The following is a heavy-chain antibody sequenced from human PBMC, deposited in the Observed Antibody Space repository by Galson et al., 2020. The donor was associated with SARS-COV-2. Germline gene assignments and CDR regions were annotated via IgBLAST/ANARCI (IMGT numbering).Heavy chain of an antibody. V-gene: IGHV1-69*13. J-gene: IGHJ4*02. CDR2: IIPILGTA. D-gene: IGHD4-4*01. CDR3: ASFLQRRSVYYFDY. Sequence: SVKVPCKASGGTFNRHAISWVRQAPGQGLEWMGGIIPILGTANYAQKFQGRVPITADESTSTAYMELSSLRSEDTAVYYCASFLQRRSVYYFDYWGQGNLVTVSS. CDR1: GGTFNRHA.